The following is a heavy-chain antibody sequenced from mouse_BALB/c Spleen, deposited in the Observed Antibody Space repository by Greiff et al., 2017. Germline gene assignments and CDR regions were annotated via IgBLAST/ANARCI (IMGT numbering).Heavy chain of an antibody. CDR2: IRNKANGYTT. Sequence: EVMLVESGGGLVQPGGSLRLSCATSGFTFTDYYMSWVRQPPGKALEWLGFIRNKANGYTTEYSASVKGRFTISRDNSQSILYLQMNTLRAEDSATYYCARDSGCAYWGQGTLVTVSA. J-gene: IGHJ3*01. CDR1: GFTFTDYY. CDR3: ARDSGCAY. V-gene: IGHV7-3*02.